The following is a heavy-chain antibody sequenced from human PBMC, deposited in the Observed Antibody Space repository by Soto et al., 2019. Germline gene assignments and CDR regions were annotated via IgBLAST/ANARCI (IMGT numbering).Heavy chain of an antibody. D-gene: IGHD3-3*01. CDR1: GFTFSSYG. CDR3: AKDNTGGSYYDFWSGSLYPYYYGMDV. J-gene: IGHJ6*02. CDR2: ISYDGSNK. Sequence: QVQLVESGGGVVQPGRSLRLSCAASGFTFSSYGMHWVRQAPGKGLEWVAVISYDGSNKYYADSVKGRFSISRDNSKNTLYLQMNSLRAEDTAVYYCAKDNTGGSYYDFWSGSLYPYYYGMDVWGQGTTFTVSS. V-gene: IGHV3-30*18.